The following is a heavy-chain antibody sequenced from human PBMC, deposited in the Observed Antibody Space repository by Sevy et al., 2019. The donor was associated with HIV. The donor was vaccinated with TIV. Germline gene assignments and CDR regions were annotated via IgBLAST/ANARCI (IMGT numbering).Heavy chain of an antibody. Sequence: SETLSLTCAVYGGSFSGYYWSWIRQPPGKGLEWIGEINHSGSTNYNPSLKSRVTISVDTSKNQFSLKLSSVTAADTAVYYCARGPYQLPLYYYYYYGMDVWGQGTTVTVSS. CDR2: INHSGST. CDR1: GGSFSGYY. V-gene: IGHV4-34*01. J-gene: IGHJ6*02. D-gene: IGHD2-2*01. CDR3: ARGPYQLPLYYYYYYGMDV.